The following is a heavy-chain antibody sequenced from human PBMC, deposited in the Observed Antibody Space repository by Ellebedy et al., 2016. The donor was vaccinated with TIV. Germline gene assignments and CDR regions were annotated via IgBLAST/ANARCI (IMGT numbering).Heavy chain of an antibody. CDR2: ISAYNNNT. CDR1: GYTFTSYG. V-gene: IGHV1-18*01. Sequence: AASVKVSCKASGYTFTSYGISWVRQAPGQGLEWMGWISAYNNNTNFAQKFQGRVTMFTDASTSTAFMELRSLRSDDTAVYYCARDLRQKWLLMAPFDYWGQGTLVTVSS. D-gene: IGHD5-18*01. CDR3: ARDLRQKWLLMAPFDY. J-gene: IGHJ4*02.